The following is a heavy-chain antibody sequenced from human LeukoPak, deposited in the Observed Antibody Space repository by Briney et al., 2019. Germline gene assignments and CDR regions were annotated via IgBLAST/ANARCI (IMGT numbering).Heavy chain of an antibody. CDR2: TYYRSTWYN. CDR1: GDSVSGNSVT. V-gene: IGHV6-1*01. D-gene: IGHD2-2*01. CDR3: ARRLTQYDCFDP. J-gene: IGHJ5*02. Sequence: QTLSLTCAISGDSVSGNSVTWNWIRQSPSRGLEWLGRTYYRSTWYNDYAVSVRGRITVNPDTSKNQFSLHLNSVTPEDTAVYYCARRLTQYDCFDPWGQGILVTVSS.